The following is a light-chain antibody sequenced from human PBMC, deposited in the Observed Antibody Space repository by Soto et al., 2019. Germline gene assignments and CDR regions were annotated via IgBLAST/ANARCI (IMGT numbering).Light chain of an antibody. CDR3: CSYARSYTYV. J-gene: IGLJ1*01. Sequence: QSVLTQPRSVSGSPGQSVTISCTGTSSDVGGYNYVSWYQQHPGKAPKLMIYDVSKRPSGVPDRFSGSKSGNTASLTISGLQAEDEADYYCCSYARSYTYVFGNGTKVTVL. CDR2: DVS. CDR1: SSDVGGYNY. V-gene: IGLV2-11*01.